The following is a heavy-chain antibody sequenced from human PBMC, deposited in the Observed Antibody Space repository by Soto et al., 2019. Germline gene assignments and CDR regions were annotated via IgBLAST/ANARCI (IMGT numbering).Heavy chain of an antibody. Sequence: SGPTLVNPTQTLTLTCTFSGFSLSTSGVGVGWIRQPPGKALEWLALIYWDDDKRYSPSLKSRLTITKDTSKNQVVLTMTNMDPVDTATYYCAHLYYDFWSGYSPNWFDPWGQGTLVTVSS. CDR3: AHLYYDFWSGYSPNWFDP. CDR2: IYWDDDK. V-gene: IGHV2-5*02. CDR1: GFSLSTSGVG. D-gene: IGHD3-3*01. J-gene: IGHJ5*02.